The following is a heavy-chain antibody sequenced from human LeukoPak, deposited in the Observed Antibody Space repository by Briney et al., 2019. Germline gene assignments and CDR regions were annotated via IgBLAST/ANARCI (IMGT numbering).Heavy chain of an antibody. V-gene: IGHV3-23*01. CDR3: AKDPEVVVAATGFDY. Sequence: PGGSLRLSCAASGFTVSSKYMTWVRQAPGKGLEWVSTISGSGGSTSYADSVKGRFTISRDNSKHTLYLQMNSLRAEDTAVYYCAKDPEVVVAATGFDYWGQGTLVTVSS. J-gene: IGHJ4*02. CDR2: ISGSGGST. CDR1: GFTVSSKY. D-gene: IGHD2-15*01.